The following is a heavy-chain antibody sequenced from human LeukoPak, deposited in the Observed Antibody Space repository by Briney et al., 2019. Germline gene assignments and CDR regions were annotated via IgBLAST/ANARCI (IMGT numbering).Heavy chain of an antibody. Sequence: PSETLSLTCIVSGGSISSSIYYWAWVRQPPGKGLEWIGTVFYNGATQYSPSLRSRVTISVDTSKNQFSLKLSSVTAADTAVYYCARGPTYTAMVRWGQGTLVTVSS. CDR1: GGSISSSIYY. CDR3: ARGPTYTAMVR. CDR2: VFYNGAT. D-gene: IGHD5-18*01. J-gene: IGHJ4*02. V-gene: IGHV4-39*07.